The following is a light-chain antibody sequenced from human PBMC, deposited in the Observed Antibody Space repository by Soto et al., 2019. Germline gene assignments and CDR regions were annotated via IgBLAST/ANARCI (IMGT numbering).Light chain of an antibody. CDR2: GAS. J-gene: IGKJ4*01. CDR3: QQYDRSVT. Sequence: EVVLTQPPDTLSLFPGERATLSCRASQSVSSRYLAWYQQQPGQAPRLLIYGASSRATGIPDRFSGSGSGTDFTLTINRLEPEDFAVYYCQQYDRSVTFGGGTKVEIK. V-gene: IGKV3-20*01. CDR1: QSVSSRY.